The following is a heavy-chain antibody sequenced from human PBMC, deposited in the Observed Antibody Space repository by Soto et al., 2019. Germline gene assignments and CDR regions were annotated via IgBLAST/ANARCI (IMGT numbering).Heavy chain of an antibody. V-gene: IGHV5-51*01. CDR3: ARLSVXTAMGTYYYYGMDV. Sequence: XESLKISCKGSGYSFTSYWIGWVRQMPGKGLEWMGIIYPGDSDTRYSPSFQGQVTISADKSISTAYLQWSSLKASDTAMYYCARLSVXTAMGTYYYYGMDVWGQGTTVTVSS. D-gene: IGHD5-18*01. CDR1: GYSFTSYW. CDR2: IYPGDSDT. J-gene: IGHJ6*01.